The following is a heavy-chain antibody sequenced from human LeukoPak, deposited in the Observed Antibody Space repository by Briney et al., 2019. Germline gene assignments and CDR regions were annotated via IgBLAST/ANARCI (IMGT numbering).Heavy chain of an antibody. CDR3: ARDHNWGFDL. J-gene: IGHJ4*02. CDR1: GFIFSPYA. Sequence: GGSLRLSCAASGFIFSPYAMNWVRQAPGRGLEWVSYISSTYDIYYSDSVRGRFTISRDNAKNSVYLQMNSLRDEDTAVYYCARDHNWGFDLWGQGTLVAVSS. D-gene: IGHD7-27*01. CDR2: ISSTYDI. V-gene: IGHV3-48*02.